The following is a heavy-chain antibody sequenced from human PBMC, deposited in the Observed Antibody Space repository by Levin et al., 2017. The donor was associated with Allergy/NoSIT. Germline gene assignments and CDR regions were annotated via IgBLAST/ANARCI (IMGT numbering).Heavy chain of an antibody. CDR1: GFTFYNYA. CDR3: ARSKIICSGGSCYSGFNS. V-gene: IGHV3-23*01. Sequence: GGSLRLSCAASGFTFYNYAIHWVRQAPGRGPEWVSGISGSGTTTDYADSVKGRFTISRDNSKNTVYMEMNSLRVDDTALYYCARSKIICSGGSCYSGFNSWGQGTQVTVSS. J-gene: IGHJ4*02. D-gene: IGHD2-15*01. CDR2: ISGSGTTT.